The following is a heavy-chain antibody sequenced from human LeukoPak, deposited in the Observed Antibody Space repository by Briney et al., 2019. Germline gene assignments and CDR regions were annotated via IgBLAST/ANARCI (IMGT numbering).Heavy chain of an antibody. CDR3: ARDSAMPSGYNWFDP. D-gene: IGHD2-2*01. CDR1: GYSISSGYY. V-gene: IGHV4-38-2*02. J-gene: IGHJ5*02. CDR2: IYHSGST. Sequence: SETLSLTCTVSGYSISSGYYWGWIRQPPGKGLEWIGSIYHSGSTYYNPSLKSRVTISVDTSKNQFSLKLSSVTAADTAVYYCARDSAMPSGYNWFDPWGQGTLVTVSS.